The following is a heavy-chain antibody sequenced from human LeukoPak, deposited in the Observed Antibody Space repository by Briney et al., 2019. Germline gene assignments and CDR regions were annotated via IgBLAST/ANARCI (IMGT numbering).Heavy chain of an antibody. CDR2: IKSKTDGGTT. CDR3: TTRLTYYYDSSGYVGFDY. Sequence: GGSLRLSCAASGFTFSNAWMSWVRQAPGKGLEWVGRIKSKTDGGTTDYAAPVKGRFTISRDDSKNTLYLQMNSLKTEDTAVYHCTTRLTYYYDSSGYVGFDYWGQGTLVTVSS. CDR1: GFTFSNAW. J-gene: IGHJ4*02. D-gene: IGHD3-22*01. V-gene: IGHV3-15*01.